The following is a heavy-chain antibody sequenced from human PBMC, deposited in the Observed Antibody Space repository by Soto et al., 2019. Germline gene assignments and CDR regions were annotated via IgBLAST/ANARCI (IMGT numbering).Heavy chain of an antibody. Sequence: QVQLVESGGGVVQPGRSLRLSCAASGFTFSSYAMHWVRQAPGKGLEWVAVISYDGSNKYYADSVKGRFTISRDNSKNTLYLQMNSLRAEDTAVYYCAHGGFGELLNYYYYYGMDVWGQGTTVTVSS. CDR2: ISYDGSNK. CDR1: GFTFSSYA. V-gene: IGHV3-30-3*01. CDR3: AHGGFGELLNYYYYYGMDV. J-gene: IGHJ6*02. D-gene: IGHD3-10*01.